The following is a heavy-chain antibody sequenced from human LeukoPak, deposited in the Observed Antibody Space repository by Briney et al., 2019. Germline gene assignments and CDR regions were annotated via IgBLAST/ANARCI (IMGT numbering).Heavy chain of an antibody. CDR1: GFTFSSYA. Sequence: PGGSLRLSCAASGFTFSSYAMSWVRQAPGKGLEWVSAISGSGGSTYYADSVKGRFTISRDNSKNTLYLQMNSLKAEDTAVYYCAKDAWHVVYTYYFDYWGQGTLVTVSS. D-gene: IGHD2-8*01. CDR3: AKDAWHVVYTYYFDY. CDR2: ISGSGGST. V-gene: IGHV3-23*01. J-gene: IGHJ4*02.